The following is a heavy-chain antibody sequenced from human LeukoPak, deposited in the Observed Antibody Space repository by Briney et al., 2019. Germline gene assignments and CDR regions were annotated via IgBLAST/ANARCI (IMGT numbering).Heavy chain of an antibody. J-gene: IGHJ5*02. CDR3: GRCSSGSYNWFDP. V-gene: IGHV4-39*01. D-gene: IGHD1-26*01. Sequence: PSETLSLTCTVSGGSISSSSYHWAWIRQPPGKGLEWIGSMYYSGNTYYNPSLKSRVTISADTSKNQFSMKLSSVTAADTAVYYCGRCSSGSYNWFDPWGQGTLVTVSS. CDR1: GGSISSSSYH. CDR2: MYYSGNT.